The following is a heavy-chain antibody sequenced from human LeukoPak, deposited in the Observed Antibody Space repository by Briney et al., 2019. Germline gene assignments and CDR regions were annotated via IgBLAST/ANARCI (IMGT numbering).Heavy chain of an antibody. CDR2: IYTSGST. J-gene: IGHJ4*02. Sequence: SQTLSLTCTVSGGSISSGSYYWSWIRQPAGKGLEWIGRIYTSGSTNCNPSLKSRVTISVDTSKNQFSLKLSSVTAADTAVYYCARDTLYCSGGSCYSYLLDYWGQGTLVTVSA. V-gene: IGHV4-61*02. CDR3: ARDTLYCSGGSCYSYLLDY. D-gene: IGHD2-15*01. CDR1: GGSISSGSYY.